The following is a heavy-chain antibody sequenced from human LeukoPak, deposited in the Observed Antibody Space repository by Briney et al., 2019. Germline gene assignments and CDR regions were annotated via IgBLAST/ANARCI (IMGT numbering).Heavy chain of an antibody. D-gene: IGHD3-22*01. CDR1: GYTFTSYY. V-gene: IGHV1-46*01. J-gene: IGHJ4*02. Sequence: GASVKVSCKASGYTFTSYYMHWVRQAPGQGLEWMGIINPSGGSTSYAQNFQGRVTMTRDMSTSTVYMELSSLRSEDTAVYYCARGDYYDSSGYRTTEFDYWGQGTLVTVSS. CDR3: ARGDYYDSSGYRTTEFDY. CDR2: INPSGGST.